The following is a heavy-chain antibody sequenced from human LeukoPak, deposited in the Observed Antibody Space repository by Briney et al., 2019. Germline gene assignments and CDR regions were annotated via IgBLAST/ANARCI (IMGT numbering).Heavy chain of an antibody. CDR3: TDYGDYGYFQH. Sequence: SVKVSCKASGGTFSRYAISWVRQAPGQGLEWMGGIIPIFGTANYAQKFQGRVTITADESTSTAYMELSSLRSEDTAVYYCTDYGDYGYFQHWGQGTLVTVSS. CDR1: GGTFSRYA. CDR2: IIPIFGTA. J-gene: IGHJ1*01. D-gene: IGHD4-17*01. V-gene: IGHV1-69*13.